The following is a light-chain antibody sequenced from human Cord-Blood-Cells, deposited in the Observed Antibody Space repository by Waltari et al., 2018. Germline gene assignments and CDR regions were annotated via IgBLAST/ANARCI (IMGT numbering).Light chain of an antibody. CDR1: QSVSSSY. J-gene: IGKJ2*03. CDR3: QQYGSSPS. V-gene: IGKV3-20*01. CDR2: GAS. Sequence: IVLTQSPGTLSLSPGERATLSCRVSQSVSSSYLAWYQQKPGQAPRLLIYGASSRATGIPDRFSGSGSGTDFTLTISRLEPEDFAVYYCQQYGSSPSFGQGTKLEIK.